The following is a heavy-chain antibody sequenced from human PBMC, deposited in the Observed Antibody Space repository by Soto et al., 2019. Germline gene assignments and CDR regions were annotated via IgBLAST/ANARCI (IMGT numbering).Heavy chain of an antibody. CDR2: IYYSGST. CDR1: GGSISSGGYY. Sequence: PSETLSLTCTVSGGSISSGGYYWSWIRQHPGKGLEWIGYIYYSGSTYYNPSLKSRVTISVDTSKNQFSLKLSSVTAADTAVYYCARGALHPYYYDSSGYTPHAYFDYWGQGTLVTVSS. V-gene: IGHV4-31*03. D-gene: IGHD3-22*01. CDR3: ARGALHPYYYDSSGYTPHAYFDY. J-gene: IGHJ4*02.